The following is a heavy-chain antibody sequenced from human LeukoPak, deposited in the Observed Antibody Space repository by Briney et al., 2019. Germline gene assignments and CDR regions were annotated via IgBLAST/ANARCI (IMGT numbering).Heavy chain of an antibody. V-gene: IGHV3-9*03. CDR2: INWSGGNI. Sequence: PGRSLRLSCAASGFTFDNYAMHWVRQAPGKGLEWVSGINWSGGNIGYADSVKGRFTISRDNAKNSLYLQMNSLRVDDMAFNYCTRDRSGSYIGGSFHIWGQGTMVTVSS. CDR3: TRDRSGSYIGGSFHI. D-gene: IGHD1-26*01. CDR1: GFTFDNYA. J-gene: IGHJ3*02.